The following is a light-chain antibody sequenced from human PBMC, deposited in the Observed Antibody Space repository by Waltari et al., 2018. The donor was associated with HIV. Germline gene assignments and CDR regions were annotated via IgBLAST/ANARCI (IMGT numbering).Light chain of an antibody. Sequence: SYELTQPSSVSVSPGQTARITCPGDALTNNYSRCYPQKPGQPPVLVIYKNTERPSGIPGRFSGSRSGTTVTLTISGAQVGDEADYYCFSAADDNLRVFGGGTKLTVL. CDR3: FSAADDNLRV. CDR1: ALTNNY. V-gene: IGLV3-27*01. CDR2: KNT. J-gene: IGLJ3*02.